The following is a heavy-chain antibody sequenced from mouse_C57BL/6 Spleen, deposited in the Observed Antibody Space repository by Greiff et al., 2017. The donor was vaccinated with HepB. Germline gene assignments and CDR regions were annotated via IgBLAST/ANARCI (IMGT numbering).Heavy chain of an antibody. CDR2: ISSGSSTI. CDR3: ARSTGTGFDY. CDR1: GFTFSDYG. V-gene: IGHV5-17*01. D-gene: IGHD4-1*02. J-gene: IGHJ2*01. Sequence: EVMLVESGGGLVKPGGSLKLSCAASGFTFSDYGMHWVRQAPEKGLEWVAYISSGSSTIYYADTVKGRFTISRDNAKNTLFLQMTSLRSEDTAMYYCARSTGTGFDYWGQGTTLTVSS.